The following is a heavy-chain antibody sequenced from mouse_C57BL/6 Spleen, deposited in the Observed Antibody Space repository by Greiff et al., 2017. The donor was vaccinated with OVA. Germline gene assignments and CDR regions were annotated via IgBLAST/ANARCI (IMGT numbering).Heavy chain of an antibody. CDR3: TRAYYYGSSFYYAMDC. V-gene: IGHV5-9-1*02. J-gene: IGHJ4*01. CDR1: GFTFSSYA. D-gene: IGHD1-1*01. CDR2: ISSGGDYI. Sequence: EVHLVESGEGLVKPGGSLKLSCAASGFTFSSYAMSWVRQTPEKRLEWVAYISSGGDYIYYADTVKGRFTISRDNARNTLYLQMSSLKSEDTAMYYCTRAYYYGSSFYYAMDCWGQGTSVTVSS.